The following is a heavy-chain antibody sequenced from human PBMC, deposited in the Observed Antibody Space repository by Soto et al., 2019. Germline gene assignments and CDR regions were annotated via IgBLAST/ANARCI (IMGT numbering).Heavy chain of an antibody. V-gene: IGHV1-69*13. CDR3: ARRPRNGTNR. J-gene: IGHJ4*02. CDR2: IIPIFATA. D-gene: IGHD2-8*01. Sequence: GASVKVSCKSSGGTFSNYAITWVRQAPGQGLEWMGGIIPIFATANYAQKFQGRVTFTADESTSTAYMELRSLRSEDTAMYYCARRPRNGTNRWGQGPLVTVS. CDR1: GGTFSNYA.